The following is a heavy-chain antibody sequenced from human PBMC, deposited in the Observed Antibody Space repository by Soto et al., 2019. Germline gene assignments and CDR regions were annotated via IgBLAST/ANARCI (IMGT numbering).Heavy chain of an antibody. Sequence: SETLSLTCAVYGGSFSGYSWSWIRQPPGKGLEWIGDVNHRESTNYNPSLKSRVTISVDTSKNQFSLTLSSVTAADTAVSYGARLVVVVPAAADYYYGMDAWGPGTMVTVSS. V-gene: IGHV4-34*01. CDR2: VNHREST. D-gene: IGHD2-2*01. CDR1: GGSFSGYS. J-gene: IGHJ6*02. CDR3: ARLVVVVPAAADYYYGMDA.